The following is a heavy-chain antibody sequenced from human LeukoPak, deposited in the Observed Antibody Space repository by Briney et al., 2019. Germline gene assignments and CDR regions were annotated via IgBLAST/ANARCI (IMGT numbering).Heavy chain of an antibody. CDR2: INDDGSLT. CDR1: GLTFSTHW. V-gene: IGHV3-74*01. Sequence: GGSLRLSCAASGLTFSTHWMYWVRQTPGKGLVWVSGINDDGSLTNYADSVKGRFTMSRDNAKHTLFLQMNSLRAEDTALYYCVSYNWNQPDYWGQGSLVTVSS. CDR3: VSYNWNQPDY. J-gene: IGHJ4*02. D-gene: IGHD1-20*01.